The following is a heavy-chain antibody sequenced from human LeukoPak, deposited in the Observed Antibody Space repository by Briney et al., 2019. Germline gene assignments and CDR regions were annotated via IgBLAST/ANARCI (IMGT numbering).Heavy chain of an antibody. D-gene: IGHD6-19*01. CDR3: ARAYSSGWYSFDY. Sequence: SETLSLTCTVSGGSISSYYWSWIRQPPGKGLEWIGYIYYSGSTNYNPSLKSRVTISVDTSKNQLSLKLSSVTAADTAVYYCARAYSSGWYSFDYWGQGTLVTVSS. CDR2: IYYSGST. V-gene: IGHV4-59*01. J-gene: IGHJ4*02. CDR1: GGSISSYY.